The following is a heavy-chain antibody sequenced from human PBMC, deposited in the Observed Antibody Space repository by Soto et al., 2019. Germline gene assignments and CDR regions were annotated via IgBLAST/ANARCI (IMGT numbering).Heavy chain of an antibody. CDR1: GFTFSDYY. CDR3: ARDTNGVMGATAPAGYDSYGLGV. V-gene: IGHV3-11*01. D-gene: IGHD1-26*01. J-gene: IGHJ6*02. Sequence: QVQLVESGGGLVKPGGSLRLSCAASGFTFSDYYMSWIRQAPGKGLEWVSYISSSGSTIYYADSVKGRFTISRDNAKNSLYRLRNSLGAEDTAVYYCARDTNGVMGATAPAGYDSYGLGVWGQGTTVPVSS. CDR2: ISSSGSTI.